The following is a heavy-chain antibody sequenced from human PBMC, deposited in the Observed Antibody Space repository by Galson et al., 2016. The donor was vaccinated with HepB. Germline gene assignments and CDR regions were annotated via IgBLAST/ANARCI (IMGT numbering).Heavy chain of an antibody. D-gene: IGHD6-19*01. Sequence: SVKVSCKASGGSLTSFGISWVRQAPGQGLEWMGRIIPVRDVTNYAQKFQVRLTITADRSTHTVFMELTRLTPEDTAIYYCAGEPQVVVAGSGDFWGPGTLVIVSS. CDR2: IIPVRDVT. J-gene: IGHJ4*02. CDR1: GGSLTSFG. CDR3: AGEPQVVVAGSGDF. V-gene: IGHV1-69*04.